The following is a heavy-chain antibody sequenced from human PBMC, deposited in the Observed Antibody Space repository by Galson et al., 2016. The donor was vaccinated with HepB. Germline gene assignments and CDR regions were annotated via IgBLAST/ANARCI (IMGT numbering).Heavy chain of an antibody. J-gene: IGHJ4*02. CDR1: GYNFMNYG. D-gene: IGHD6-13*01. Sequence: SVKVSCKASGYNFMNYGISWVRQAPGQGLEWMGWIIGYSGNTNYAQTFQARVTMTMDTSTNTAYLEVNSLRSDDTAVYFCARGRAAAGRWYFDFWGQGTLVTVSS. V-gene: IGHV1-18*01. CDR3: ARGRAAAGRWYFDF. CDR2: IIGYSGNT.